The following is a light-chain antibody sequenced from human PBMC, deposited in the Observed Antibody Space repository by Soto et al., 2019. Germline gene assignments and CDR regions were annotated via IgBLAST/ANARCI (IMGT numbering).Light chain of an antibody. CDR2: AAS. Sequence: DIPMTQSPSSLSASVGDRVTITCRASQGISNYLAWYQQKPGKVPKLLIYAASTLQSGVPSRFSGSGSGTDFTLTISSLQPEDVATYYCQKYNSAPPITLGGGTKVEIK. V-gene: IGKV1-27*01. CDR1: QGISNY. CDR3: QKYNSAPPIT. J-gene: IGKJ4*01.